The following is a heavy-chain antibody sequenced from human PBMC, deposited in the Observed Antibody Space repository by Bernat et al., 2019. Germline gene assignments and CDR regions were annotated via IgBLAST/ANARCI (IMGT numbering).Heavy chain of an antibody. V-gene: IGHV5-51*01. J-gene: IGHJ5*02. CDR3: ARRYCSGGTCPNNWFDP. D-gene: IGHD2-15*01. Sequence: EVQLVQSGAAVKKPGESLKISCKASGYSFTNYWLGWVRQMPGKGLEWMGIIYPGDSETRYSPSFQGQVTISADKSISTAYLQWSSLKASDTAMYDCARRYCSGGTCPNNWFDPWGQGTLVTVSS. CDR1: GYSFTNYW. CDR2: IYPGDSET.